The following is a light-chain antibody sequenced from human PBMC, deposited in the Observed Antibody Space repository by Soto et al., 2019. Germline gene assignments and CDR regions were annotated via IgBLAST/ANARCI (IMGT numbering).Light chain of an antibody. CDR3: SSYAGSNNLKV. CDR2: EVT. V-gene: IGLV2-8*01. CDR1: SSDVGGYNY. J-gene: IGLJ1*01. Sequence: QSALTLPPSASWSPGQSVTISCTGTSSDVGGYNYVSWYQQHPGKAPKLMIYEVTKRPSGVPDRFSGSKSGNTASLTVSGLQAEDEADYYCSSYAGSNNLKVFGTGTKVTVL.